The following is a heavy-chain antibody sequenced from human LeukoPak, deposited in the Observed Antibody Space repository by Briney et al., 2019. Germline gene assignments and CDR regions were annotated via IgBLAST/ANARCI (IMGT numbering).Heavy chain of an antibody. V-gene: IGHV4-39*01. Sequence: PAETLSLTCTVSGDSISNINYYWGWIRQPPGKGLEWIALINYNGRTFNNPSLKSRVAISIDTSKNQFSLNLSSVTAADTAVYYCARSREPLIYTYYFDYWGQGTLVTVSS. CDR3: ARSREPLIYTYYFDY. J-gene: IGHJ4*02. CDR2: INYNGRT. CDR1: GDSISNINYY. D-gene: IGHD1-14*01.